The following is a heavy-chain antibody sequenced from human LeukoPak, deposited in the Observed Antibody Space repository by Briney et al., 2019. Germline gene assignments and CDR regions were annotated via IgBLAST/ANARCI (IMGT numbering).Heavy chain of an antibody. Sequence: GGSLRLSCAPSGFTFSSHWMSWVRQAPGKGLEWVANIKQDGSEKYYVDSVRGRCTISRDNAKNSLYLQMNSLRAEDTAVYYCARGALRYFDWLSPIHFDYWGQGTLVTVSS. D-gene: IGHD3-9*01. CDR1: GFTFSSHW. CDR3: ARGALRYFDWLSPIHFDY. CDR2: IKQDGSEK. V-gene: IGHV3-7*01. J-gene: IGHJ4*02.